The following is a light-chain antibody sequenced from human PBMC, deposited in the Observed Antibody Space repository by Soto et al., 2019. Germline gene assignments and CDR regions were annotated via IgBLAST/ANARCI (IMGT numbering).Light chain of an antibody. CDR1: QSVYTY. V-gene: IGKV3-11*01. Sequence: EIVLTQSPATLSLSPGERATLSCRASQSVYTYLAWYQQKPGQAPRLLIYDASNRATGIPARFSGSGSGTDFTLTISSLEPEDFAIYYCQQRGNWPLTFGGGTKVEI. CDR3: QQRGNWPLT. J-gene: IGKJ4*01. CDR2: DAS.